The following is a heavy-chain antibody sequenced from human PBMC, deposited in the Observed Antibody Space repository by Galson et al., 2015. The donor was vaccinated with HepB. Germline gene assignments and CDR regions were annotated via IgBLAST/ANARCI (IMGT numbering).Heavy chain of an antibody. CDR1: GYTFTSYG. CDR3: ARNRGAGRAARPRYFDL. J-gene: IGHJ2*01. Sequence: SVKVSCKASGYTFTSYGISWVRQAPGQGLEWMGWISAYNGNTNYAQKLQGRVTMTTDTSTSTAYMELRSLRSDDTAVYYCARNRGAGRAARPRYFDLWGRGTLVTVSS. CDR2: ISAYNGNT. D-gene: IGHD6-6*01. V-gene: IGHV1-18*04.